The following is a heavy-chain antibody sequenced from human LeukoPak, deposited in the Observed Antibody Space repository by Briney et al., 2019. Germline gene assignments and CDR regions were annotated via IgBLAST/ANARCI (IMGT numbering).Heavy chain of an antibody. CDR3: ARDWNRYAY. CDR2: TYYRGTT. J-gene: IGHJ4*02. V-gene: IGHV4-39*07. D-gene: IGHD1-1*01. Sequence: PSETLSLTCTVSGGSISSSSYYWGWIRQPPGKGLEWIGSTYYRGTTYYNPSLKSRVTISVDTSKNQLSLKLSSVTAADTAVYYCARDWNRYAYWGQGTLVTVSS. CDR1: GGSISSSSYY.